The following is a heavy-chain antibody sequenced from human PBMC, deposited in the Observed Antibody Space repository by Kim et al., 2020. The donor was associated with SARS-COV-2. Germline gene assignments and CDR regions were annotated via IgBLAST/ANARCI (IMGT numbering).Heavy chain of an antibody. CDR3: ACGIIVPTRGADV. J-gene: IGHJ4*02. V-gene: IGHV1-69*06. CDR2: IKPIFGKA. D-gene: IGHD5-12*01. Sequence: SVKVSCKASGGTFSNYAISWVRLAPGQGLEWVGGIKPIFGKASYAQKFQGRVTITADKSTSTTYMELSSLRSEDTAVYYCACGIIVPTRGADVWGQGTLVTVSS. CDR1: GGTFSNYA.